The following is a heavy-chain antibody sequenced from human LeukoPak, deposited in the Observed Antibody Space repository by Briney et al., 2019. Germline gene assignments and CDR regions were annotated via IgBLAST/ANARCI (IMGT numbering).Heavy chain of an antibody. D-gene: IGHD3-10*01. V-gene: IGHV3-30*03. CDR1: GFTFNDYG. CDR3: ARRRTGGSGSYFCLDV. J-gene: IGHJ6*04. CDR2: ISYDGSNI. Sequence: GGSLRLSCAASGFTFNDYGMHWVRQAPGEGLEWVAVISYDGSNINYADSVKGRFTISRDNSKNTLYLQMNSLRTEDVAVYYCARRRTGGSGSYFCLDVWGKGTTVTVSS.